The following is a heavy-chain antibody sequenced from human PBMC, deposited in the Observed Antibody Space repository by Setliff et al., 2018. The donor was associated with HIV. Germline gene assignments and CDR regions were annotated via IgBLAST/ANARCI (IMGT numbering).Heavy chain of an antibody. CDR3: ARKGSSSRSQEYYDF. V-gene: IGHV1-18*01. Sequence: ASVKVSCKASGYTFTSYDISWVRQAPGQGLEWMGWISAYNGNTNYAQKLQGRVTMTTDTSTSTAYMELRSLRSDDTAVYYCARKGSSSRSQEYYDFWGQGTLVTGLL. CDR2: ISAYNGNT. CDR1: GYTFTSYD. J-gene: IGHJ4*02. D-gene: IGHD6-13*01.